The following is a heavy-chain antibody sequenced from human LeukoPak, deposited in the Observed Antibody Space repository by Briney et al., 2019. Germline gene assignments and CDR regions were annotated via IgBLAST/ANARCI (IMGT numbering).Heavy chain of an antibody. J-gene: IGHJ4*02. D-gene: IGHD3-22*01. Sequence: GGSLGLSCAASGFSVSNNYMSWVRQAPGEGLEWVSVIYSGGSTYYADSVKGRLTSSRDNSKNTVYPQMNSLRAEDTAVYYCARDGLDSSGSWGQGTLVTVSS. CDR3: ARDGLDSSGS. V-gene: IGHV3-66*01. CDR2: IYSGGST. CDR1: GFSVSNNY.